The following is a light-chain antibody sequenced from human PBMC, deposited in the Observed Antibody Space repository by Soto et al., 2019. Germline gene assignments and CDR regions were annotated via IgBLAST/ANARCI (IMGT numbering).Light chain of an antibody. CDR3: QQYGSSPWK. Sequence: EIVLTQSPGTLSLSPGERATLSCRASQSVSSSYLAWYQQKPGQAPRLLIYGASSRATGIPDRFSGSGSGTDFTLTISRLEPEDVAVYYCQQYGSSPWKFGHGTKVEIK. V-gene: IGKV3-20*01. CDR1: QSVSSSY. J-gene: IGKJ1*01. CDR2: GAS.